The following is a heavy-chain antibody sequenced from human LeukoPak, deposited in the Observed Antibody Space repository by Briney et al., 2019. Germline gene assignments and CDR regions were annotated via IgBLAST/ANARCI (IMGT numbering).Heavy chain of an antibody. V-gene: IGHV1-8*03. CDR1: GYTFTSYD. CDR3: ARAKRGYYYYYMDV. D-gene: IGHD1-1*01. Sequence: GASVKVSCKASGYTFTSYDINWVRQATGQGLEWMGWMNPNSGNTGYAQKFQGRVTITRDTSISTAYMELSSLRSEDTAVYYCARAKRGYYYYYMDVWGKGTTVTVSS. CDR2: MNPNSGNT. J-gene: IGHJ6*03.